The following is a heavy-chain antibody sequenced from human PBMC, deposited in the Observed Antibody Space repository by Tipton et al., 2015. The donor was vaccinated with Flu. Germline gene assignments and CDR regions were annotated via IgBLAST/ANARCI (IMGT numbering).Heavy chain of an antibody. D-gene: IGHD3-22*01. V-gene: IGHV5-51*01. CDR2: IYPGDSTT. J-gene: IGHJ5*02. CDR1: GYNFATYW. CDR3: ARHVSSSSWEKWFDP. Sequence: QLVQSGAEVKKPGQSLKISCKGSGYNFATYWIGWVRQVPGKGLEWMGIIYPGDSTTTYSPSLQGHVTMSADKSISTAYLQWSSLEASDTAIYYCARHVSSSSWEKWFDPWGQGTLVTVSS.